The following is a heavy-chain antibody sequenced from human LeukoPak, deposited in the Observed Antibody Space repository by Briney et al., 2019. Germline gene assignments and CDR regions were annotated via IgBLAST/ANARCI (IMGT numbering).Heavy chain of an antibody. CDR1: GGSISSGGYS. CDR3: ARDYGGNGDAFDI. D-gene: IGHD4-23*01. J-gene: IGHJ3*02. Sequence: SETLSLTCAVTGGSISSGGYSWSWIRQPPGKGLEWIGYIYHSGSTYYNPSLKSRVTISVDRSKNQFSLKLSSVTAADTAVYYCARDYGGNGDAFDIWGQGTMVTVSP. CDR2: IYHSGST. V-gene: IGHV4-30-2*01.